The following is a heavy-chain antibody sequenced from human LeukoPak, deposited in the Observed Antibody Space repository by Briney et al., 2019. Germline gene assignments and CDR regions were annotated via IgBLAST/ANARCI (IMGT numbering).Heavy chain of an antibody. CDR2: IKQDGSEK. Sequence: PGRSLRLSCAASGFTFSSYAMHWVRQAPGKGLEWVANIKQDGSEKYYVDSVKGRFTISRDNAKNSLYLQMNSLRAEDTAVYYCARDGKDGYNLYYFDYWGQGTLVTVSS. V-gene: IGHV3-7*01. CDR1: GFTFSSYA. D-gene: IGHD1-1*01. J-gene: IGHJ4*02. CDR3: ARDGKDGYNLYYFDY.